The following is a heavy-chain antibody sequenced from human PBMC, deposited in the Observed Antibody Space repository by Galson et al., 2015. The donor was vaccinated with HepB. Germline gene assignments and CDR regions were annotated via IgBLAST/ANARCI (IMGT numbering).Heavy chain of an antibody. J-gene: IGHJ6*02. Sequence: SETLSLTCAVYGGSFSGYYWSWIRQPPGKGLEWIGEINHSGSTNYNPSLKSRVTISVDTSKNQFSLKLSSVTAVDTAVYYCARDQRMVRGVWYYYYYGMDVWGQGTTVTVSS. CDR2: INHSGST. CDR1: GGSFSGYY. CDR3: ARDQRMVRGVWYYYYYGMDV. V-gene: IGHV4-34*01. D-gene: IGHD3-10*01.